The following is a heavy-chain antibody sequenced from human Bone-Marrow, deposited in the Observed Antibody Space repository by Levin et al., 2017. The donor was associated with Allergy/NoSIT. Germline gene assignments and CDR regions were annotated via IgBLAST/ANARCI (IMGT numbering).Heavy chain of an antibody. V-gene: IGHV3-15*01. CDR1: GFTFVNGW. D-gene: IGHD4-17*01. J-gene: IGHJ6*02. CDR2: LKSKSDGATT. Sequence: GESLKISCAASGFTFVNGWMSWVRQAPGKGLEWVGRLKSKSDGATTYYAAPVKGRFTISRDASKNTVYLQMNSLRTEDTAVYYCTKEWLRYGDFGTYSFYGMDVWGQGTTVTVSS. CDR3: TKEWLRYGDFGTYSFYGMDV.